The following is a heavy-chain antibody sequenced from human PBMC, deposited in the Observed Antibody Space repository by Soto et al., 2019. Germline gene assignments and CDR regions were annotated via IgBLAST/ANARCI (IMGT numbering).Heavy chain of an antibody. Sequence: QVQLQESGPGLVKPSETLSLTCAVSGDSISGSQWWSWVRLPPGKGLEWIGEISHTGTTNYNPSLTSRVTMSVDKPKNQFSLNLTSVTAADTAVYYCARVISSRDAYFDYWGQGTVVTVAP. CDR1: GDSISGSQW. CDR2: ISHTGTT. V-gene: IGHV4-4*02. CDR3: ARVISSRDAYFDY. D-gene: IGHD2-2*01. J-gene: IGHJ4*02.